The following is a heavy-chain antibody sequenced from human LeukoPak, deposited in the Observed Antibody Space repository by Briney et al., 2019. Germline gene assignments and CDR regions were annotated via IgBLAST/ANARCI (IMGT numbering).Heavy chain of an antibody. V-gene: IGHV4-30-2*01. CDR3: ARAGTRGYSGYGLNYYYGMDV. J-gene: IGHJ6*02. CDR2: TYHSGST. Sequence: SETLSLTCAVSGGSISSGGYSWSWIRQPPGKGLEWIGYTYHSGSTNYNPSLKSRVTISVDTSKNQFSLKLSSVTAADTAVYYCARAGTRGYSGYGLNYYYGMDVWGQGTTVTVSS. CDR1: GGSISSGGYS. D-gene: IGHD5-12*01.